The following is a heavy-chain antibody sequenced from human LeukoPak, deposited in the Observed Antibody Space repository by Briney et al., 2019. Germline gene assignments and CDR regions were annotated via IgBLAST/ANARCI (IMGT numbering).Heavy chain of an antibody. V-gene: IGHV3-30*18. D-gene: IGHD1-26*01. CDR2: ISYDGSNK. CDR3: AKIPNSGSYDY. J-gene: IGHJ4*02. Sequence: PGGSLRLSCAASGFTFSSYGMHWVRQAPGKGLEWVAVISYDGSNKYYADSVKGRFTISRDNSKNTLYLQMNSLRAEDTAVYYCAKIPNSGSYDYWGQGTLVTASS. CDR1: GFTFSSYG.